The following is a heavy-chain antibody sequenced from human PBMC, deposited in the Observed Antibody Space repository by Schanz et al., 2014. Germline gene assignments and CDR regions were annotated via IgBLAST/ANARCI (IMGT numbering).Heavy chain of an antibody. V-gene: IGHV3-21*05. Sequence: VQLVESGGGVGQPGRSLRLSCAAYGFTLSSYAMHWVRQAPGKGLEWVSDISSGSSYANYADSVKGRFTISRDNAKNTLYLQMNSLRAEDTALYYCARDSGPYYDKSMDVWGQGTTXAVSS. J-gene: IGHJ6*02. CDR1: GFTLSSYA. CDR3: ARDSGPYYDKSMDV. CDR2: ISSGSSYA. D-gene: IGHD3-9*01.